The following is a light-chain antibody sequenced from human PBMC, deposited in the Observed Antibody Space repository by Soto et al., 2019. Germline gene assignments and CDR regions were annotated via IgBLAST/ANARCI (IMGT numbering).Light chain of an antibody. J-gene: IGKJ4*01. CDR3: QQYYSNPFT. V-gene: IGKV4-1*01. Sequence: DIVMTQSPDSLAVSLGERATINCKSSQSVLYNSNNKNYLAWYQQKPGQPPKLLIYWASTRESGVPDRVSGSGSGTDFTLAISSLQAEDVAVYYCQQYYSNPFTFGGGTKVEIK. CDR2: WAS. CDR1: QSVLYNSNNKNY.